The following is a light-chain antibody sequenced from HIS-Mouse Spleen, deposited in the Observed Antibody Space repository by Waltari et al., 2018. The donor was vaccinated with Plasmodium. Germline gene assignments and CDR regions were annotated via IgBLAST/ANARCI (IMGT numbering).Light chain of an antibody. CDR1: KSVLSSSNNKNY. CDR2: WAS. Sequence: DIVMTQSPDSLAVSLGERATINCKSSKSVLSSSNNKNYLACYQQKPGQPPKLLIYWASTRESGVPDRFSGSGSGTDFTLTISSLQAEDVAVYYCQQYYSTPPYTFGQGTKLEIK. V-gene: IGKV4-1*01. CDR3: QQYYSTPPYT. J-gene: IGKJ2*01.